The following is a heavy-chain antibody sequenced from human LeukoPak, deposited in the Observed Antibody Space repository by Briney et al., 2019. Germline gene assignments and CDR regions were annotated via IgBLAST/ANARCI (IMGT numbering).Heavy chain of an antibody. CDR3: ARSPGGLLGYYYYYMDV. J-gene: IGHJ6*03. CDR2: ISYDGSNK. D-gene: IGHD3-16*01. V-gene: IGHV3-30*19. CDR1: GFTFSSYG. Sequence: GGSLRLSCAASGFTFSSYGMHWVRQAPGKGLEWVAVISYDGSNKYYADSVKGRFTISRDNSKNTLYLQMNSLRAEDTAVYYCARSPGGLLGYYYYYMDVWGKGTTVTVSS.